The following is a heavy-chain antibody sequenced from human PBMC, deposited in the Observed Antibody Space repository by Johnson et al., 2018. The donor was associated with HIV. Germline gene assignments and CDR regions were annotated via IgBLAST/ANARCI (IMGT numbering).Heavy chain of an antibody. CDR3: ARDQAGRGDAFDI. CDR2: IYSGGST. Sequence: VQLVESGGGLIQPGGSLRLSCAASGFTVSSNYMSWVRQAPGKGLEWVSVIYSGGSTYYADSVKGRFTISRDNSKNTLYLQMNSLRVEDTAVYYCARDQAGRGDAFDIWGQGTMVTVSS. CDR1: GFTVSSNY. D-gene: IGHD6-13*01. V-gene: IGHV3-53*01. J-gene: IGHJ3*02.